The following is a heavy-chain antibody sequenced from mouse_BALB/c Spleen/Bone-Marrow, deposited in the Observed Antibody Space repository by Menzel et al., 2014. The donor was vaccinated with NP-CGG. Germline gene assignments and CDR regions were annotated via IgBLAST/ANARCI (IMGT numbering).Heavy chain of an antibody. CDR1: GYTFTSYW. Sequence: QVQLKHSGAELANPGASVKMSCKASGYTFTSYWLHWVKQRPGQGLEWIGYINPSTGYTDYNQKFNDKATLTADKSSSTAYMQLSSLTSKDSAVYYCARGNPLYAMDYWGQGTSVTVSS. CDR3: ARGNPLYAMDY. V-gene: IGHV1-7*01. J-gene: IGHJ4*01. D-gene: IGHD2-1*01. CDR2: INPSTGYT.